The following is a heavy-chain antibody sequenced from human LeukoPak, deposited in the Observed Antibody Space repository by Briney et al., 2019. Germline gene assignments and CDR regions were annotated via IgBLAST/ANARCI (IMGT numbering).Heavy chain of an antibody. V-gene: IGHV3-30*03. Sequence: GGSLRLSCIASGFTFSNYGMHWVRQAPGKGLEWVAVISSDGSNKYYADSVKGRFTISRDNSKNTLYLQMNSLRAEDTAVYYCARDTPPYYDILTGYLDYWGQGTLVTVSS. CDR2: ISSDGSNK. CDR3: ARDTPPYYDILTGYLDY. D-gene: IGHD3-9*01. CDR1: GFTFSNYG. J-gene: IGHJ4*02.